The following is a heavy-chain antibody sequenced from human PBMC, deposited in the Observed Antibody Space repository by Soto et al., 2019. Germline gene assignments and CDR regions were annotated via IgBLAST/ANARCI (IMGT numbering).Heavy chain of an antibody. J-gene: IGHJ5*02. CDR3: ARGGHYYDFWSGYPNWFDP. D-gene: IGHD3-3*01. Sequence: PGGSLRLSCAASGFTFSSYEMNWVRQAPGKGLEWVSYISSSGSTIYYADSVKGRFTISRDNAKNSLYLQMNSLRAEDTAVYYCARGGHYYDFWSGYPNWFDPWGQGTLVTVSS. V-gene: IGHV3-48*03. CDR2: ISSSGSTI. CDR1: GFTFSSYE.